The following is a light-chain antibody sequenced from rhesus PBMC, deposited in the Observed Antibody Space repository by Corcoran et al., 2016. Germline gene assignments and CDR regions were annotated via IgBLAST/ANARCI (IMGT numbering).Light chain of an antibody. Sequence: DIQMTQSPSSLSASVGDRVTITCRASQGITNDLAWYQQKPGETPKLLIYEASWLQSGIPSRFSGSGSGTDFTLTISSLQSEEFATYNCQHYYSTPPTFGQGTKVEIK. CDR2: EAS. J-gene: IGKJ1*01. V-gene: IGKV1-25*01. CDR1: QGITND. CDR3: QHYYSTPPT.